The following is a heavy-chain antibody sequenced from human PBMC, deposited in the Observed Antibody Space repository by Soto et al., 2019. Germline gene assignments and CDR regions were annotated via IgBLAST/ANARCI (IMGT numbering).Heavy chain of an antibody. V-gene: IGHV3-23*01. J-gene: IGHJ4*02. CDR3: AKESMPQHYGDTLFDD. D-gene: IGHD4-17*01. Sequence: QLLESGGGLVQPGGSLRLSCEASGFSFSSYALSWFRQAPGKGLEWVSTFSAGGRAYYADSVKGRFPIAKDTSKNTLRLQASSLRAEDTAVYYCAKESMPQHYGDTLFDDWGQGTRVTVSS. CDR1: GFSFSSYA. CDR2: FSAGGRA.